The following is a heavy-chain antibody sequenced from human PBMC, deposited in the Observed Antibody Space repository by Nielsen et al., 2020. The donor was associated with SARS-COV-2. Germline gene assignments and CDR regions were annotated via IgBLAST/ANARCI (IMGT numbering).Heavy chain of an antibody. Sequence: LRETLSLTCAVSGGSVSSNDWWTWVRQSPGKGLEWIGEVSHSGSINYNPSLKSRVTLSMDKSKRQFSLRLTSVSAADTAVYFCARGDLVVVPSPILGLGPFFYYFYLDVWGKGTTVIVSS. D-gene: IGHD2-2*01. J-gene: IGHJ6*03. V-gene: IGHV4-4*02. CDR1: GGSVSSNDW. CDR3: ARGDLVVVPSPILGLGPFFYYFYLDV. CDR2: VSHSGSI.